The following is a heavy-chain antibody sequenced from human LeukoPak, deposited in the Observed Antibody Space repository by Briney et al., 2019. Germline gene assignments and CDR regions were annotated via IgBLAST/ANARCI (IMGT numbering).Heavy chain of an antibody. Sequence: GGSLRLSCAASGFTFSSYGMHWVRQAPGKGLEWVAVIWYDGSNKYYADSVKGRFTLSRDNSKNTLYLQMNSLRAEDTAVYYCARAEGYCSSTSCYWWFDPWGQGTLVTVSS. CDR1: GFTFSSYG. J-gene: IGHJ5*02. V-gene: IGHV3-33*01. CDR3: ARAEGYCSSTSCYWWFDP. CDR2: IWYDGSNK. D-gene: IGHD2-2*01.